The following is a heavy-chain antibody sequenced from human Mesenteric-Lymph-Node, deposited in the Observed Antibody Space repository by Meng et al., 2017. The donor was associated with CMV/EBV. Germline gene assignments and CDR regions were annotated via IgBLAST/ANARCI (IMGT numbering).Heavy chain of an antibody. CDR1: SGSEW. J-gene: IGHJ4*02. V-gene: IGHV4-4*02. D-gene: IGHD2-15*01. CDR3: ARAEVEGYCSGGSCYPPEY. Sequence: SGSEWWSWVRQPPGKGLEWIGAIHHRGSTNYSPSLKSRVTISVDKSRNQLSLILRSVSAADTAVYYCARAEVEGYCSGGSCYPPEYWGRGTLVTVSS. CDR2: IHHRGST.